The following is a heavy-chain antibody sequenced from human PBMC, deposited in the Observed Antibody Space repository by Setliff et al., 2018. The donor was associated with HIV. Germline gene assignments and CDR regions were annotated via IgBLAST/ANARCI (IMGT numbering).Heavy chain of an antibody. Sequence: GASVKVSCKSSGYTFTSYAMHWVRQAPGQGLEWLGWIIPGNGNTKYSQKFQGRVTITRDTSASTAYMELSSLRSEDTAVYYCAREGQWLDVGDVFDIWGQGTMVTVSS. CDR2: IIPGNGNT. V-gene: IGHV1-3*01. CDR3: AREGQWLDVGDVFDI. CDR1: GYTFTSYA. J-gene: IGHJ3*02. D-gene: IGHD6-19*01.